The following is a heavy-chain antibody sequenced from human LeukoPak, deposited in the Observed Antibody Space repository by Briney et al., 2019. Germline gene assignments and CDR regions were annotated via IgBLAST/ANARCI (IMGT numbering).Heavy chain of an antibody. CDR1: GYSFTNYW. V-gene: IGHV5-51*01. D-gene: IGHD3-22*01. Sequence: GESLKISCKGSGYSFTNYWIGWVRQMPGKGLEWMGIIYPGDSDTRYGPSFQGQVTISADKSISTAYLQWSSLKASDTATYYCARPDYYDSSGYSRYWGQGTLVTVSS. CDR3: ARPDYYDSSGYSRY. J-gene: IGHJ4*02. CDR2: IYPGDSDT.